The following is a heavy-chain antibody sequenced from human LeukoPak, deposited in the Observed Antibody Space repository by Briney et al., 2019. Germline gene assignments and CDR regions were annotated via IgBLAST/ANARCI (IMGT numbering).Heavy chain of an antibody. CDR2: TRNKANSYTT. J-gene: IGHJ4*02. V-gene: IGHV3-72*01. Sequence: GGSLRLSCAASGFTFSDHYMDWVRQAPGKGLEWVGRTRNKANSYTTEYAASVKGRLTISRDDSKNSLYLQMNSLKTEDTAVYYCARVGYNYDSSGYSVKWGQGTLVTVSS. CDR1: GFTFSDHY. CDR3: ARVGYNYDSSGYSVK. D-gene: IGHD3-22*01.